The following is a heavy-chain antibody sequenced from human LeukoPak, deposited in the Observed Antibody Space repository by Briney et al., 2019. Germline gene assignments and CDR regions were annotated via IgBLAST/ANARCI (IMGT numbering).Heavy chain of an antibody. Sequence: GASVKVSCKASGYTFTSYGVSWVRQAPGQGLEWMGWISAYNGNTNYAQKVQARVTMTRDTSTITAYMELRSLRSDDTAVYDCARGLPWGQNSLYGMDVWGQGTTVTVSS. V-gene: IGHV1-18*01. CDR2: ISAYNGNT. D-gene: IGHD7-27*01. J-gene: IGHJ6*02. CDR1: GYTFTSYG. CDR3: ARGLPWGQNSLYGMDV.